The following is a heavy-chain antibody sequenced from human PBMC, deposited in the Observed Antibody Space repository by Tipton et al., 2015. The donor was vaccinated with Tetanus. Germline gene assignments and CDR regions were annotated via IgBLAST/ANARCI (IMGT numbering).Heavy chain of an antibody. CDR1: GASVSRSSHY. J-gene: IGHJ4*02. CDR2: VYHNGNT. D-gene: IGHD5-12*01. V-gene: IGHV4-61*01. CDR3: AQANNDYPKKGPFDY. Sequence: TLSLTCSVSGASVSRSSHYWTWIRQPPGKEPEWVGYVYHNGNTNYHPSLKGRLTISVDTSKNQFSLNLKSVITADTAIYYCAQANNDYPKKGPFDYWGQGILVTVSS.